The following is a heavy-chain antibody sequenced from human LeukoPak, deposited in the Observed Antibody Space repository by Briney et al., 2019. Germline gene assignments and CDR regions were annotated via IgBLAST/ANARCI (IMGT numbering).Heavy chain of an antibody. Sequence: GGSLRLSCAASGFTFNNYGMHWVRQAPGKGLEWVALISYDGSNKYYADSVKGRFTISRDQSKNTLYLQMNGLRPEDAAVYYCSKDPSLRVTLPVWGQGTLVTVSS. CDR2: ISYDGSNK. CDR3: SKDPSLRVTLPV. J-gene: IGHJ4*02. CDR1: GFTFNNYG. V-gene: IGHV3-30*18. D-gene: IGHD2-21*02.